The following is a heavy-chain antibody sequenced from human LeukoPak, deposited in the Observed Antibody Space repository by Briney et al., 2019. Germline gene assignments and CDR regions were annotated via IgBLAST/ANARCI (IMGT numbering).Heavy chain of an antibody. CDR1: GGSISHYF. D-gene: IGHD6-19*01. J-gene: IGHJ2*01. V-gene: IGHV4-59*08. CDR2: IYYSGST. Sequence: SETLSLTCTLPGGSISHYFWSWIRQPPGKALEWIGYIYYSGSTNYNPSLKSRATISVDPSKNQSSLKLNSVTAADTAVYYCAKTVAGYWYFDLWGRGTLVTVSS. CDR3: AKTVAGYWYFDL.